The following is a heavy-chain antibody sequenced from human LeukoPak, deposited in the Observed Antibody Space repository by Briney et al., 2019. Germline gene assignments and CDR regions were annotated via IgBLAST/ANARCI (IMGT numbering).Heavy chain of an antibody. CDR3: AKDRGYCSGGSCQYYFDY. D-gene: IGHD2-15*01. Sequence: GRSLRLSCAASGFTFSSYGMHWVRQAPGKGLEWVAVISYDGSNKYYADSVKGRFTISRDNSKNTLYLQMNSLRAEDTAVYYCAKDRGYCSGGSCQYYFDYWGQGTLVTASS. J-gene: IGHJ4*02. V-gene: IGHV3-30*18. CDR1: GFTFSSYG. CDR2: ISYDGSNK.